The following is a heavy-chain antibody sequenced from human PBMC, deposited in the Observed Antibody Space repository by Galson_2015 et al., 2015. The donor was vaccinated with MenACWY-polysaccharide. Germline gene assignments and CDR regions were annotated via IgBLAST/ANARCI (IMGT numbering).Heavy chain of an antibody. CDR2: IKSKPNGGTI. CDR1: GFIFSNAW. V-gene: IGHV3-15*01. Sequence: SLRLSCAGSGFIFSNAWMNWVRQAPGKGLEWVGRIKSKPNGGTIEYAAPVKGSFTISRDDSKNTVYVQMNSLKTEDTAVYYCSTGDGHTTGFDYWGQGALVIVSS. CDR3: STGDGHTTGFDY. J-gene: IGHJ4*02. D-gene: IGHD2-8*02.